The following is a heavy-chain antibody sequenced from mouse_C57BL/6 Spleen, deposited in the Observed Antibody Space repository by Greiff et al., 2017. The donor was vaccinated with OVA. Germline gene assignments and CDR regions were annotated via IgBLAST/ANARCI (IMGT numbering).Heavy chain of an antibody. J-gene: IGHJ3*01. CDR3: ARGGYYGSSSWFAY. CDR1: GFSLTSYG. CDR2: IWSGGST. D-gene: IGHD1-1*01. Sequence: VQLQESGPGLVQPSQSLSITCTVSGFSLTSYGVHWVRQSPGKGLEWLGVIWSGGSTDYNAAFISRLSISKDNSKSQVFFKMNSMQADDTAIYDCARGGYYGSSSWFAYWGQGTLVTVSA. V-gene: IGHV2-2*01.